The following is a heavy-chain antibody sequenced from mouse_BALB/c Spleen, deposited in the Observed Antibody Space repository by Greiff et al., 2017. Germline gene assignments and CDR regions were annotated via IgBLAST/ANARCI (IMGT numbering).Heavy chain of an antibody. D-gene: IGHD2-4*01. J-gene: IGHJ3*01. CDR1: GDSITSGY. Sequence: EVKLQESGPSLVKPSQTLSLTCSVTGDSITSGYWNWIRKFPGNKLEYMGYISYSGSTYYNPSLKSRISITRDTSKNQYYLQLNSVTTEDTATYYCARSHYDYDAWFAYWGQGTLVTVSA. CDR3: ARSHYDYDAWFAY. V-gene: IGHV3-8*02. CDR2: ISYSGST.